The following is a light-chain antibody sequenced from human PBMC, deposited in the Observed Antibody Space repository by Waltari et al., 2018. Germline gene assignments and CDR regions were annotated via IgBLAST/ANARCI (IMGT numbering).Light chain of an antibody. CDR1: QSVLSTSNNKNY. J-gene: IGKJ2*01. CDR2: WAS. Sequence: DIVMTQSPDSLAVSLGERATVNCKSSQSVLSTSNNKNYLAWYQQKAGQSPKLLIYWASTRESGVPDRFSGSGSGTDFTLTISSLQAEDVAVYYCQQYYSTPPYTFGQGTKLEIK. V-gene: IGKV4-1*01. CDR3: QQYYSTPPYT.